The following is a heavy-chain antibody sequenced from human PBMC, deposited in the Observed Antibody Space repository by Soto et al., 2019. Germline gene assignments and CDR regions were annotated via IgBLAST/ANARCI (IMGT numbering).Heavy chain of an antibody. CDR2: INPLFNAP. CDR3: ALSYGSYHYGAY. CDR1: GGPFNIFA. J-gene: IGHJ4*02. D-gene: IGHD3-16*01. V-gene: IGHV1-69*13. Sequence: ASVKVSWKASGGPFNIFAVTWVRQAPGQGLQWIGGINPLFNAPHYAQKFRGRITITADEASSTTHMELSGLISDDTATYYCALSYGSYHYGAYWGQGTPVTVSS.